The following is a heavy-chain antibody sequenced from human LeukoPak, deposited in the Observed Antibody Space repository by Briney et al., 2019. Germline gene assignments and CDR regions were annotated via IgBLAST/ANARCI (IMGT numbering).Heavy chain of an antibody. CDR2: IIPILGIA. V-gene: IGHV1-69*04. CDR3: ARERGPMVSVRIDP. D-gene: IGHD5-18*01. J-gene: IGHJ5*02. Sequence: ASVKVSCKASGGTFSSYAISWVRQAPGQGLEWMGRIIPILGIANYAQKFQGRVTITPDKSTSTAYMELSSLRSEDTAVYYCARERGPMVSVRIDPWGQGTLVTVSS. CDR1: GGTFSSYA.